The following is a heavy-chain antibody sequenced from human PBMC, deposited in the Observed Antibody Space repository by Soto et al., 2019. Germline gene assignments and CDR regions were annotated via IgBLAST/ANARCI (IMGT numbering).Heavy chain of an antibody. D-gene: IGHD2-8*01. CDR1: GGTFSSYA. CDR2: IIPIFGTA. CDR3: AGIEGNGLQAYYGMDV. J-gene: IGHJ6*02. V-gene: IGHV1-69*01. Sequence: QVQLVQSGAEVKKPGSSVKVSCKASGGTFSSYAIRWVRQAPGHGLEWMGGIIPIFGTANYAQKLQGRVTITADESTSTAYMELSSLRSEDTAVYYCAGIEGNGLQAYYGMDVWGQGTTVTVSS.